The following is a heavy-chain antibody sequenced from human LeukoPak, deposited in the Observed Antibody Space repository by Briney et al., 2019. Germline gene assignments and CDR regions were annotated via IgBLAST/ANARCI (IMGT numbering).Heavy chain of an antibody. CDR3: AASEAVTTVFGY. D-gene: IGHD4-17*01. V-gene: IGHV3-30*02. CDR1: GFTFSSYG. Sequence: TGESLRLSCAASGFTFSSYGMHWVRQAPGKGLEWVAFIRYDGSNKYYADSVKGRFTISRDNSKNTLYLQMNSLRAEDTAVYYCAASEAVTTVFGYWGQGTLVTVSS. CDR2: IRYDGSNK. J-gene: IGHJ4*02.